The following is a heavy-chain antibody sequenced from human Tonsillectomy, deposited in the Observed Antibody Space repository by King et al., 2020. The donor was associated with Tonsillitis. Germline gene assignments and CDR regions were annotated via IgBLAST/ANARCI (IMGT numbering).Heavy chain of an antibody. D-gene: IGHD1-20*01. CDR2: ISYDGSNK. J-gene: IGHJ4*02. Sequence: VQLVESGGGVVQPGRSLRLSCAASGFTFSSYAMHWVRQAPGKGLEWVAVISYDGSNKYYADSVKGRFTISRDNSKNTLYLQMNSLRAEDTAVYYCARDLGRVNWNPDYWGQGTLVTVSS. CDR1: GFTFSSYA. V-gene: IGHV3-30-3*01. CDR3: ARDLGRVNWNPDY.